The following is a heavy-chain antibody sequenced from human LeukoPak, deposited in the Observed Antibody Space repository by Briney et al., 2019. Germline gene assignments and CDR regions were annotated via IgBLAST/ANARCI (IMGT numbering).Heavy chain of an antibody. CDR2: INGNGDST. CDR3: ARGALWFGELLPLFDY. CDR1: GFTFSPYA. D-gene: IGHD3-10*01. J-gene: IGHJ4*02. V-gene: IGHV3-23*01. Sequence: GGSLRLSCAASGFTFSPYAMSWVRQAPGKGLEWVSGINGNGDSTYHADSVKGRFTISRDNSKDTLYLQMNSLRAEDTAVYYCARGALWFGELLPLFDYWGQGTLVTVSS.